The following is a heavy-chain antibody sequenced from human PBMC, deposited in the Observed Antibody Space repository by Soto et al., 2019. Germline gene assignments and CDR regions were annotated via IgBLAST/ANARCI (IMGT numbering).Heavy chain of an antibody. CDR1: GFTFSSYG. J-gene: IGHJ4*02. CDR2: ISYDGSNK. CDR3: AKQIRITMVRGSELGSVDY. Sequence: QVQLVESGGGVVQPGRSLRLSCAASGFTFSSYGMHWVRQAPGKGLEWVAVISYDGSNKYYADSVKGRFTISRDNSKNTLYLQMNNLRAEDTAVYYCAKQIRITMVRGSELGSVDYWGQGTLVTVSS. D-gene: IGHD3-10*01. V-gene: IGHV3-30*18.